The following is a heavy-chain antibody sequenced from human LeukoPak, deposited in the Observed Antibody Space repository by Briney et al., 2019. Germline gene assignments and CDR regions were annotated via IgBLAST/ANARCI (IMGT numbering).Heavy chain of an antibody. CDR3: AFSWTKTKTLDY. D-gene: IGHD3/OR15-3a*01. J-gene: IGHJ4*02. Sequence: KPSETLSLTCTVSGGSISSSSYYWGWIRQPPGKGLEWIGNIYYSGSTYYNPSLKSRVTISVDTSKNQFSLRLNSVTAADTAVYYCAFSWTKTKTLDYWGQGTLVTVSS. CDR2: IYYSGST. V-gene: IGHV4-39*01. CDR1: GGSISSSSYY.